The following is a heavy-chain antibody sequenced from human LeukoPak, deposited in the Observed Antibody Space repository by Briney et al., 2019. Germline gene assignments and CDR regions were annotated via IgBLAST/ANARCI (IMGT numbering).Heavy chain of an antibody. CDR3: ARDRSGINY. J-gene: IGHJ4*02. CDR1: GFTFSSYW. Sequence: GGSLRLSCAASGFTFSSYWMTWVRQAPGKGLEWVANIKQDGSEKYYVDPVKGRFTISRDNAKNSLYLQMNSLRVEDTAVYYCARDRSGINYWGQGTLVTVSS. CDR2: IKQDGSEK. V-gene: IGHV3-7*01. D-gene: IGHD3-10*01.